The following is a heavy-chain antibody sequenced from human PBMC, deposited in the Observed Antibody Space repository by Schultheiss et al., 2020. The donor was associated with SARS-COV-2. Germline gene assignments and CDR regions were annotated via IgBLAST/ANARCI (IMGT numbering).Heavy chain of an antibody. V-gene: IGHV1-69*02. J-gene: IGHJ4*02. CDR2: IIPILGIA. CDR1: GGTFSSYT. D-gene: IGHD1-26*01. CDR3: ASHSGSYYGYDY. Sequence: SVKVSCKASGGTFSSYTISWVRQAPGQGLEWMGRIIPILGIANYAQKFQGRVTITADKSTSTAYMELSSLRSDDTAVYYCASHSGSYYGYDYWGQGTLVTVSS.